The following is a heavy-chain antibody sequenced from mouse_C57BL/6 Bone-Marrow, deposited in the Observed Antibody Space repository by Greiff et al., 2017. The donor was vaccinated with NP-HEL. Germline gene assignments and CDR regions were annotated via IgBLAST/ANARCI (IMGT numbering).Heavy chain of an antibody. V-gene: IGHV3-6*01. CDR1: GYSITSGYY. D-gene: IGHD3-2*02. CDR2: ISYDGSN. Sequence: EVKLMESGPGLVKPSQSLSLTCSVTGYSITSGYYWNWIRQFPGNKLEWMGYISYDGSNNYNPSLKNRISITRDTSKNQFFLKLNSVTTEDTATYYCAREAQATYYYAMDYWGQGTSVTVSS. J-gene: IGHJ4*01. CDR3: AREAQATYYYAMDY.